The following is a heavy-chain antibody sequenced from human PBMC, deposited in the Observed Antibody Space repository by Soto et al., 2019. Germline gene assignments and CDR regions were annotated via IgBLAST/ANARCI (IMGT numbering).Heavy chain of an antibody. CDR2: INAGNGNT. V-gene: IGHV1-3*01. CDR1: GYTFTSYA. CDR3: ARDTGIAVAGSWFDP. D-gene: IGHD6-19*01. J-gene: IGHJ5*02. Sequence: GASVKVSCKASGYTFTSYAMHWVRQAPGQRLEWMGWINAGNGNTKYSQKFQGRVTITRDTSASTAYMELSSLRSEDTAVYYCARDTGIAVAGSWFDPWGQGTLVTVSS.